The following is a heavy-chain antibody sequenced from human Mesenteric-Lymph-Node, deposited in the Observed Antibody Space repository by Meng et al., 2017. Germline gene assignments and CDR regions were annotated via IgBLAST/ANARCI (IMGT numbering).Heavy chain of an antibody. CDR1: GGSISSSNW. V-gene: IGHV4-4*02. CDR3: ARAGIAVAGTFSDY. D-gene: IGHD6-19*01. CDR2: IYHSGST. Sequence: VPMHGSWPGDVKPFGTLSPTCRVLGGSISSSNWWSWGRQPPGKGLEWIGEIYHSGSTNYNPSLKSRVTISVDKSKNQFSLKLSSVTAADTAVYYCARAGIAVAGTFSDYWGQGTLVTVSS. J-gene: IGHJ4*02.